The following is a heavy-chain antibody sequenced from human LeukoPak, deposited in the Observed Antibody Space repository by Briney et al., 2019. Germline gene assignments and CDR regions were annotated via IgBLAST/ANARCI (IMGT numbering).Heavy chain of an antibody. Sequence: ASVKVSCKASGYTFTDYYMHWVRQAPGQGLEWMGRINPKSGGTSFAQRFRGRVTMTRDTSISTAYMELSRLRSDDTAVYYCARLLGDFEYWGQGTLVTVSS. J-gene: IGHJ4*02. V-gene: IGHV1-2*06. D-gene: IGHD3-16*01. CDR3: ARLLGDFEY. CDR2: INPKSGGT. CDR1: GYTFTDYY.